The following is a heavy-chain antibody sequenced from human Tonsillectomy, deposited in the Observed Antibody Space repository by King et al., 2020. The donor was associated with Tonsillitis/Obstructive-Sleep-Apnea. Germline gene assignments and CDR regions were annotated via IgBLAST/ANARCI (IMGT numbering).Heavy chain of an antibody. Sequence: VQLVESGGGLVQPGRSLRLSCAASGFTFDDYAMHWVRQAPGKGLEWVSGISWSSGSIGYADSVKGRFTISRDNAKNSLYLQMNSLRAEDTALYYCAKDGDSGGNLAYFDYWGQGTLVTVSS. CDR2: ISWSSGSI. CDR1: GFTFDDYA. J-gene: IGHJ4*02. D-gene: IGHD4-23*01. V-gene: IGHV3-9*01. CDR3: AKDGDSGGNLAYFDY.